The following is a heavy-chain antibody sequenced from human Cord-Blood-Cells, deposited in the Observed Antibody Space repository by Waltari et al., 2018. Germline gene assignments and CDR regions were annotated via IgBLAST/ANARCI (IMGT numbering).Heavy chain of an antibody. CDR3: ARHEGMWFDP. D-gene: IGHD3-10*01. J-gene: IGHJ5*02. CDR2: IYYSGST. CDR1: GGPISSSSYS. Sequence: QLQLQASGPGLVKPSETLSPTCTVPGGPISSSSYSWGWIRQPPGKGLEWIRSIYYSGSTYYNPSLKSRVTISVDTSKIQFSLKLSSVTAADTAVYYCARHEGMWFDPWGQGTLVTVSS. V-gene: IGHV4-39*01.